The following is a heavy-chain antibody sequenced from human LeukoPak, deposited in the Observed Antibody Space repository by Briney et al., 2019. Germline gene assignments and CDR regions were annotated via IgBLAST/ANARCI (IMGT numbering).Heavy chain of an antibody. D-gene: IGHD5-12*01. CDR2: ISSGSSYI. CDR3: ACTSGYDFSSYYYYYMDV. CDR1: GFTFSSYS. Sequence: GGSLRLSCAVSGFTFSSYSMNWVRQAPGKGLEWVSSISSGSSYIYYADSVKGRFTISRDNAKNSLYLQMNSLSAEDTAVYYCACTSGYDFSSYYYYYMDVWGKGTTVTVSS. V-gene: IGHV3-21*01. J-gene: IGHJ6*03.